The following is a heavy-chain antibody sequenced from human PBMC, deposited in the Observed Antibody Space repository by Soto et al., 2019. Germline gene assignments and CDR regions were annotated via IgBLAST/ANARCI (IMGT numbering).Heavy chain of an antibody. J-gene: IGHJ4*02. CDR2: IWYDGSNK. D-gene: IGHD3-22*01. V-gene: IGHV3-33*01. CDR1: GFTFSSYG. CDR3: ARDFSYDSSGYFVL. Sequence: GGSLRLSCAASGFTFSSYGMHWFRQAPGKGLAWVAVIWYDGSNKYYADSVKGRFTISRDNSKNTLYLQMNSLRAEDTAVYDWARDFSYDSSGYFVLGGQGTLVTVSS.